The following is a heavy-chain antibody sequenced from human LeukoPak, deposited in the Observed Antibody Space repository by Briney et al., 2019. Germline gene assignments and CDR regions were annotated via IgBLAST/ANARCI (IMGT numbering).Heavy chain of an antibody. Sequence: SETLSLTCAVSSYSISSGFYWGCIRQPPGKGLEWIGSIYHSGSTYYNPSLKSRVTISVDTSKNQFSLKLSSVTAADTAVYYCARHGHDFTLDYWGQGTLVTVSS. CDR3: ARHGHDFTLDY. J-gene: IGHJ4*02. D-gene: IGHD3-3*01. CDR1: SYSISSGFY. CDR2: IYHSGST. V-gene: IGHV4-38-2*01.